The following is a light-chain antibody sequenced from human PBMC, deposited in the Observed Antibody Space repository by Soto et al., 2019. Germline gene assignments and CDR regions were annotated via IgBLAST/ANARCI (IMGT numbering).Light chain of an antibody. Sequence: DNLIRQSPSTVSASVGDRDTITCGASQNIYIWLAWYQQKPGKAPRVVINKASTLESGVPSRFSGSGLGTEFTLTIDSLQPDDFATYYCQHFNDYYVAFGQGTRVEVK. CDR3: QHFNDYYVA. CDR1: QNIYIW. J-gene: IGKJ1*01. V-gene: IGKV1-5*03. CDR2: KAS.